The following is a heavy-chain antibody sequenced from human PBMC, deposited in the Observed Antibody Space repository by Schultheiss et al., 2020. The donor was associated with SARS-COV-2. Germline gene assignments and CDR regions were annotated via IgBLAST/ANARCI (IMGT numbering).Heavy chain of an antibody. CDR1: GGSISSYY. CDR3: ARWAPATDFDY. Sequence: SETLSLTCTVSGGSISSYYWSWIRQPPGKGLEWIGYIYYSGSTNYNPSLKSRVTMSVDTSKNQFSLKLSSVTAADTAVYYCARWAPATDFDYWGQGTLVTVSS. D-gene: IGHD2-2*01. V-gene: IGHV4-59*08. CDR2: IYYSGST. J-gene: IGHJ4*02.